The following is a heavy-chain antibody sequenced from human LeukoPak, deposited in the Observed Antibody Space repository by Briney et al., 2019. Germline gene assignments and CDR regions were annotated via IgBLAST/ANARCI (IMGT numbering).Heavy chain of an antibody. J-gene: IGHJ4*02. D-gene: IGHD5/OR15-5a*01. Sequence: PGGSLRLSCAASGFTFDDYAMHWVRQAPGKGLEWVSGISWNSGSIGYADSVKGRFTISRDNAKNSLYLQMNSLRAEDTALYYCAKDGGLRQWGQGTLVTVSS. CDR3: AKDGGLRQ. CDR1: GFTFDDYA. V-gene: IGHV3-9*01. CDR2: ISWNSGSI.